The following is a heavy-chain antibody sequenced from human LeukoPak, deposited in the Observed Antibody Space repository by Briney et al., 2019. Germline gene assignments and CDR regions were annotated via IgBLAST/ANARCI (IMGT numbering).Heavy chain of an antibody. D-gene: IGHD2-15*01. Sequence: PGRSLRLSCAASGFTFDDYAMHWVRQAPGKGLEWVSGISWNSGSIGYADSVKGRFTISRDNAKNSLYLQMNSLRAEDTAVYYCAVVSPDAFDIWGQGTMVTVSS. CDR3: AVVSPDAFDI. CDR2: ISWNSGSI. J-gene: IGHJ3*02. CDR1: GFTFDDYA. V-gene: IGHV3-9*01.